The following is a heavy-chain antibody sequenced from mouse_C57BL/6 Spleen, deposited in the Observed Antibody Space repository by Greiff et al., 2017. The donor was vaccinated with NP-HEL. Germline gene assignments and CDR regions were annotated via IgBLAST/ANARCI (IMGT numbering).Heavy chain of an antibody. Sequence: EVQGVESGGGLVQPGGSLKLSCAASGFTFSDYYMYWVRQTPEKRLEWVAYISNGGGSTYYPDTVKGRFTISRDNAKNTLYLQMSRLKSEDTAMYYCARRTDWDGGYAMDYWGQGTSVTVSS. D-gene: IGHD4-1*01. CDR1: GFTFSDYY. V-gene: IGHV5-12*01. CDR2: ISNGGGST. CDR3: ARRTDWDGGYAMDY. J-gene: IGHJ4*01.